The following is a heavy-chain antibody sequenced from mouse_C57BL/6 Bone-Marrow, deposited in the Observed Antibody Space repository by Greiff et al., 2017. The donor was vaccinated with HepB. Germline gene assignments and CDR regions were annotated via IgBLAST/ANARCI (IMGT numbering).Heavy chain of an antibody. J-gene: IGHJ3*01. CDR1: GFTFSSYA. CDR3: ARGGDYALFAY. D-gene: IGHD2-4*01. Sequence: EVKLVESGGGLVKPGGSLKLSCAASGFTFSSYAMSWVRQTPEKRLEWVATISDGGSYTYYPDNVKGRFTISRDNAKNNLYLQMSHLKSEDTAMYYCARGGDYALFAYWGQGTLVTVSA. V-gene: IGHV5-4*03. CDR2: ISDGGSYT.